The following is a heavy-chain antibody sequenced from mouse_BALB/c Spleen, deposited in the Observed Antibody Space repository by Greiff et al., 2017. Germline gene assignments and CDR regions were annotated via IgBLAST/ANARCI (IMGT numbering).Heavy chain of an antibody. D-gene: IGHD2-4*01. Sequence: EVHLVESGGGLVQPGGSRKLSCAASGFTFSSFGMHWVRQAPEKGLEWVAYISSGSSTIYYADTVKGRFTISRDNPKNTLFLQMTSLRSEDTAMYYCARGYYDYDEPPAYWGQGTLVTVSA. CDR2: ISSGSSTI. V-gene: IGHV5-17*02. CDR3: ARGYYDYDEPPAY. J-gene: IGHJ3*01. CDR1: GFTFSSFG.